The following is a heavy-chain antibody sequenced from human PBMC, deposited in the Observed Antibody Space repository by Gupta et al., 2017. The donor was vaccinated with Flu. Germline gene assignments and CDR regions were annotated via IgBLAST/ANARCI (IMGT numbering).Heavy chain of an antibody. Sequence: VRLEESGGGLVRPGKSLRLSCAVSGMTFTRAWMSWVRQGPGRGLEWVGRSKNKADGETTDLATPVKGRFSISRDDSNNTLFLHMTSLRSEDTAVYYCVSDQGYFDYWGPGIQVTVSS. V-gene: IGHV3-15*01. CDR2: SKNKADGETT. J-gene: IGHJ4*02. CDR1: GMTFTRAW. CDR3: VSDQGYFDY.